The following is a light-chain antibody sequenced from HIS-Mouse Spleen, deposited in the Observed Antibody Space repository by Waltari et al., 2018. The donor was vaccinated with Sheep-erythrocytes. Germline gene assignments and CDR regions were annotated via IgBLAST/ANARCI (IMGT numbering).Light chain of an antibody. Sequence: QSALTQPRSVSGSPGQSVTISCTGTSSDVGGYNYVSWYQRHPGKAPKLMIYDVSKRPSGVPDRFSGSKSGNTASLTISGLQAEDEADYYCCSYAGSNNWVFGGGTKLTVL. V-gene: IGLV2-11*01. CDR2: DVS. CDR1: SSDVGGYNY. J-gene: IGLJ3*02. CDR3: CSYAGSNNWV.